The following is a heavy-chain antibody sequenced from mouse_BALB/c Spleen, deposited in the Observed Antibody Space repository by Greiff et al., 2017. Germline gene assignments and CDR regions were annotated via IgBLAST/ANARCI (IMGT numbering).Heavy chain of an antibody. Sequence: EVKVVESGGGLVKPGGSLKLSCAASGFTFSSYAMSWVRQTPEKRLEWVATISSGGSYTYYPDSVKGRFTISRDNAKNTLYLQMSSLRSEDTAMYYCARPTVVRYFDVWGAGTTVTVSS. J-gene: IGHJ1*01. CDR2: ISSGGSYT. V-gene: IGHV5-9-3*01. CDR3: ARPTVVRYFDV. D-gene: IGHD1-1*01. CDR1: GFTFSSYA.